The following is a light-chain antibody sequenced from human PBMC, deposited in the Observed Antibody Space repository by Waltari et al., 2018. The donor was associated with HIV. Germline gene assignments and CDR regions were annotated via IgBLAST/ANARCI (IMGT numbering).Light chain of an antibody. Sequence: QSALTQPASVSASPGQSITISCTGTRSDVGHYNVVSWYRQFPDKAPQLLLFEVNKRPSGVSNRLSGSKSGNSASLTIAGLLADDEADYYCCSYAGGNSYVFGTGTKVTVL. CDR1: RSDVGHYNV. V-gene: IGLV2-23*02. CDR2: EVN. J-gene: IGLJ1*01. CDR3: CSYAGGNSYV.